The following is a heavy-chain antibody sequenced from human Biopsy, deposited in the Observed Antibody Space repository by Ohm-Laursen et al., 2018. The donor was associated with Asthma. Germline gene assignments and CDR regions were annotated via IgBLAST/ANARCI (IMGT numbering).Heavy chain of an antibody. CDR1: GYTFNSAG. CDR2: ISVYNGNT. J-gene: IGHJ6*02. CDR3: ARAVDYSHYYGIDV. V-gene: IGHV1-18*01. D-gene: IGHD3-10*01. Sequence: SSVKVSCKTSGYTFNSAGITWVRQAPGQGLEWMGWISVYNGNTKVAQKLQDRVTMITDTSTSTAYMELRSLRFDDTAVYFCARAVDYSHYYGIDVWGQGTTVTVS.